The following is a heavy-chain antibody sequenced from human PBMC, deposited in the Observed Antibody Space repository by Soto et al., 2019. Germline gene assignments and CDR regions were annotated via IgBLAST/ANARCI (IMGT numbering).Heavy chain of an antibody. Sequence: EVQLLESGGDVVRPGGSLSLSCAASGFTFSSYAMGWVRQAPGKGLEWVAGVSRAGTYTFYADSVRGRFSISRDNSRDTVDLYMNALRGDDTAVYFCVKYTVTEDLGEAWGQGTLVSVSS. J-gene: IGHJ5*02. CDR3: VKYTVTEDLGEA. CDR1: GFTFSSYA. D-gene: IGHD3-16*01. V-gene: IGHV3-23*01. CDR2: VSRAGTYT.